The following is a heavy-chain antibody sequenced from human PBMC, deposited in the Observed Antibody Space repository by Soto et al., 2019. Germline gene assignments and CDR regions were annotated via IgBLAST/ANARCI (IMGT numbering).Heavy chain of an antibody. Sequence: ASLRRSGAECGFRWRSYDMRCGRQTPGKGLEWVPAISGSGGSTYYADSVKGRFTISRDNSKNTLYLQMNSLRAEDTAVYYCAKDHDYGDYLFDYWGQGTLVTVYS. D-gene: IGHD4-17*01. CDR3: AKDHDYGDYLFDY. CDR1: GFRWRSYD. CDR2: ISGSGGST. V-gene: IGHV3-23*01. J-gene: IGHJ4*02.